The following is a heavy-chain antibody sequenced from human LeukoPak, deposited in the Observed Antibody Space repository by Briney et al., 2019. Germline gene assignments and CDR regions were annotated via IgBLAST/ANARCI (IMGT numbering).Heavy chain of an antibody. Sequence: PGGSLRLSCAASGFTFSSYAMHWVRQAPGKGLEWVAVISYDGSNKYYADSVKGRFTISRDNSKNTLYLQMNSLRAEDTAVYYCARVRSYGSGSYSPTDYWGQGTLVTVSS. D-gene: IGHD3-10*01. J-gene: IGHJ4*02. CDR2: ISYDGSNK. CDR1: GFTFSSYA. CDR3: ARVRSYGSGSYSPTDY. V-gene: IGHV3-30*04.